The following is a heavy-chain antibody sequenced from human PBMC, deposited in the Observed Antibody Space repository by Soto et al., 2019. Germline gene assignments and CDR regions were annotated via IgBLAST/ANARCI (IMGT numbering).Heavy chain of an antibody. D-gene: IGHD2-2*02. V-gene: IGHV1-3*01. Sequence: GAPVKVSCKASGYTFTSYAIHLGRPAPGQRLEWMGWINAGNGNTKYSQKFQGRVTITRDTSASTAYMELSSLRSEDTAVYYCTKSATVPAAIAYWGQGTLVTVSS. CDR1: GYTFTSYA. CDR3: TKSATVPAAIAY. CDR2: INAGNGNT. J-gene: IGHJ4*02.